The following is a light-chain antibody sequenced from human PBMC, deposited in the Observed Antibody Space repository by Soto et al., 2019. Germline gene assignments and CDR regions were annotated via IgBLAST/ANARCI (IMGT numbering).Light chain of an antibody. CDR3: LQGLQTPWT. CDR2: LGS. CDR1: QSLLHSNGYNY. Sequence: EIVMTQSPLSLPVTPGEPASISCRSSQSLLHSNGYNYLDWYLQKPGQSPQLLIYLGSNRASGVPDRFSVSGSGTDFTLKISRVEAEDVGVYYCLQGLQTPWTFGQGTKVEIK. J-gene: IGKJ1*01. V-gene: IGKV2-28*01.